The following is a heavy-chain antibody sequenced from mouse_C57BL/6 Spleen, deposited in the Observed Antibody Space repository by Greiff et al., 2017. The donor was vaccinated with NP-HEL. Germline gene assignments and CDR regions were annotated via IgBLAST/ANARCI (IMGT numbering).Heavy chain of an antibody. J-gene: IGHJ4*01. D-gene: IGHD4-1*02. CDR2: INPNNGGT. CDR3: ARNQLGDDAMDY. V-gene: IGHV1-18*01. CDR1: GYTFTDYN. Sequence: VQLQQSGPELVKPGASVKIPCKASGYTFTDYNMDWVKQSHGKSLEWIGDINPNNGGTIYNQKFKGKATLTVDKSSSTAYLELRSLTAEDTADYYCARNQLGDDAMDYWGQGTSVTVSS.